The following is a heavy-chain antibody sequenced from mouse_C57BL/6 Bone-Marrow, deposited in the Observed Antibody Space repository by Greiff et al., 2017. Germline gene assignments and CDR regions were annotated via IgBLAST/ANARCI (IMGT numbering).Heavy chain of an antibody. J-gene: IGHJ4*01. V-gene: IGHV1-67*01. D-gene: IGHD1-1*01. CDR3: AIFITTVVATDYYAMDY. Sequence: QVQLQQSGPELVRPGVSVKISCKGSGYTFTDYAMHWVKQSHAKSLEWIGVISTYYGDASYNQKFKDKATMTVDKSSSTAYMELARLTSEDSAVYYCAIFITTVVATDYYAMDYWGQGTSVTVSS. CDR2: ISTYYGDA. CDR1: GYTFTDYA.